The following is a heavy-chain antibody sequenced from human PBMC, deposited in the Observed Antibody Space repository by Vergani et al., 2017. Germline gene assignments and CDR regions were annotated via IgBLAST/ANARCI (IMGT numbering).Heavy chain of an antibody. D-gene: IGHD2-21*02. V-gene: IGHV1-46*01. Sequence: QVQLVQSGAEVKKPGASVKVSCKASGYTFTSYYMHWVRQAPGQGLEWMGIINHSGGCTSYGQKFQGRVTMTRATSTGTVYMDLCSLRSEDTAVVYCARLADGGGDGDPPYYYYYYGMDVWGQGTTVTVSS. CDR3: ARLADGGGDGDPPYYYYYYGMDV. CDR1: GYTFTSYY. J-gene: IGHJ6*02. CDR2: INHSGGCT.